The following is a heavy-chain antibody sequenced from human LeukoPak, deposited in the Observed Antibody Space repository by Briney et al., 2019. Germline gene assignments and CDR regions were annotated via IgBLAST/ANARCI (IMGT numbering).Heavy chain of an antibody. J-gene: IGHJ4*02. CDR3: ARWGNVAAAIGLENYYFDY. D-gene: IGHD2-2*02. Sequence: PSETLSLTCSVSGGSISGYYWSWIRQPPGQGLEWIGYIYYSGSINYNPSLKSRVIISRDTSKNQFSLNLSPVTAADTAVYYCARWGNVAAAIGLENYYFDYWGQGTLVTVSS. V-gene: IGHV4-59*08. CDR2: IYYSGSI. CDR1: GGSISGYY.